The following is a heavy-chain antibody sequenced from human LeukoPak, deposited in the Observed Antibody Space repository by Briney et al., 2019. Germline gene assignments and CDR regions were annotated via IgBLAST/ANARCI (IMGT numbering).Heavy chain of an antibody. CDR1: GFTFSSYV. D-gene: IGHD3-22*01. CDR3: AKDAHYYDSSGYFRGYYSDY. CDR2: ISDSGGGT. V-gene: IGHV3-23*01. Sequence: PGGSLRLSCAASGFTFSSYVMNWVRQAPGKGLEWVSGISDSGGGTYYADSVKGRFTISKDNSKNTLHLQMNSLRAEDTAVYYCAKDAHYYDSSGYFRGYYSDYWGQGTLVTVSS. J-gene: IGHJ4*02.